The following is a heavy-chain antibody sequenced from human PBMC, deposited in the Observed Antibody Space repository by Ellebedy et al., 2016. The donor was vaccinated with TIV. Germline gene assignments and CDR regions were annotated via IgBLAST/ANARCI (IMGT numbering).Heavy chain of an antibody. J-gene: IGHJ4*02. Sequence: GESLKISCAASGFTFGNYAMSWVRQAPGKGLELLANIKQDGSETYYVDSVKGRFTISRDNAKNSLYLQMNTLRVEDTAVYYCARGGLQYPDFWGQGTLVTVSS. CDR3: ARGGLQYPDF. V-gene: IGHV3-7*01. CDR1: GFTFGNYA. CDR2: IKQDGSET. D-gene: IGHD4-11*01.